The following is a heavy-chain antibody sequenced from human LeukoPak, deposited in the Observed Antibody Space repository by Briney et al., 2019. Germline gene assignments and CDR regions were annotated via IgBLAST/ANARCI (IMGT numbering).Heavy chain of an antibody. CDR1: GFTFSSYE. V-gene: IGHV3-48*03. CDR3: ARDPHYYDSSGYYSSVRAFDI. CDR2: ISSSGSTI. Sequence: GSLRLSCAASGFTFSSYEMNWVRQAPGKGLEWVSYISSSGSTIYYADSVKGRFTISRDNAKNSLYLQMNSLRAEDTAVYYCARDPHYYDSSGYYSSVRAFDIWGQGTMVTVSS. D-gene: IGHD3-22*01. J-gene: IGHJ3*02.